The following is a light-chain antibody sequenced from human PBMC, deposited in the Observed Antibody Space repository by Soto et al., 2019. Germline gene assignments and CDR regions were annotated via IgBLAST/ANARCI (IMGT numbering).Light chain of an antibody. Sequence: QAVVTQPVSVSGSPGQSITISCTGTSSDVGGYKYVSWYQQHPGKAPKLMIYEVSNRPSGVPNRFSASKSGNTASLTISGLQAEDEADYFCSSYTSSTTTTVVFGGGTKLTVL. CDR2: EVS. CDR3: SSYTSSTTTTVV. J-gene: IGLJ2*01. CDR1: SSDVGGYKY. V-gene: IGLV2-14*01.